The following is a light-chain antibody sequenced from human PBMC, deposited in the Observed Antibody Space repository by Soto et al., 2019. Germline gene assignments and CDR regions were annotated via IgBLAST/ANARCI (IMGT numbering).Light chain of an antibody. Sequence: QSVLTQPPSTSGTPGQRVTISCSGSSSNIGSNPVSWYQQLPGTAPKLLIYNNDQRPSGVPNRFSGSKSGTTASLAISGLRSEDEADYYCAAWDDSLIGFWVFGGGTKVTVL. CDR3: AAWDDSLIGFWV. J-gene: IGLJ3*02. V-gene: IGLV1-44*01. CDR2: NND. CDR1: SSNIGSNP.